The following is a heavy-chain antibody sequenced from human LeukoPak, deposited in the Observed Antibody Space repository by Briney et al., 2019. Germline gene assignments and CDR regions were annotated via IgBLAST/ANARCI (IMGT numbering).Heavy chain of an antibody. D-gene: IGHD6-13*01. CDR2: IYYSGST. J-gene: IGHJ5*02. Sequence: PSGTLSLTCAVSGGSISSSNWWGWVRQPPGKGLEWIGSIYYSGSTYYNPSLKSRVTISVDTSKNQFSLKLSSVTAADTAVYYCARVIAAAPLDPWGQGTLVTVSS. CDR3: ARVIAAAPLDP. CDR1: GGSISSSNW. V-gene: IGHV4-4*02.